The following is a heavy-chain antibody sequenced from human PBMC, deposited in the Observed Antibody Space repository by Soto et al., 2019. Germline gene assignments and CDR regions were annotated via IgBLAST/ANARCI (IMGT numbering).Heavy chain of an antibody. Sequence: EVQLMESGGGLVQPGGSLRLSCASSGFTLSMSAVNWVRQAPGKGLEWVSYISDSGDRTYYADSVKGRFTISRDRSKTTVSLQMDSLRAEDTALYYCAKDRGIIVKAGDAFDVWGQVTKVTVSS. D-gene: IGHD3-16*02. J-gene: IGHJ3*01. V-gene: IGHV3-23*01. CDR3: AKDRGIIVKAGDAFDV. CDR2: ISDSGDRT. CDR1: GFTLSMSA.